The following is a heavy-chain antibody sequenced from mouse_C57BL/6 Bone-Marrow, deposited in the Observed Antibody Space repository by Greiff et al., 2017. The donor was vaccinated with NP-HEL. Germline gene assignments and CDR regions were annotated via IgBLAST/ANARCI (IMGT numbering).Heavy chain of an antibody. CDR3: TIYDYPAWFAY. Sequence: EVKLVESGDGLVKPGGSLKLSCAASGFTFSSYAMSWVRQTPEKRLEWVAYISSGGDYIYYADTVKGRFTISRDNARNTLYLQMSSLKSEDTAMYYCTIYDYPAWFAYWGQGTLVTVSA. CDR1: GFTFSSYA. CDR2: ISSGGDYI. J-gene: IGHJ3*01. V-gene: IGHV5-9-1*02. D-gene: IGHD2-4*01.